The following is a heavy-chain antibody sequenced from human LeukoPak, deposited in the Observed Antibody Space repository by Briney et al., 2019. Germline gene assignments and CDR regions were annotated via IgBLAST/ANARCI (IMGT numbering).Heavy chain of an antibody. Sequence: GGSLRLSCAASGFTFSSYAMSWVRQAPGKGLEWVSTITGSGGSTYYADSVKGRFTISRDNSKNTLYLQMNSLRAEDTAVYYCAKEITVTHYYFDYWGQGTLVTVSS. J-gene: IGHJ4*02. D-gene: IGHD4-17*01. CDR2: ITGSGGST. V-gene: IGHV3-23*01. CDR3: AKEITVTHYYFDY. CDR1: GFTFSSYA.